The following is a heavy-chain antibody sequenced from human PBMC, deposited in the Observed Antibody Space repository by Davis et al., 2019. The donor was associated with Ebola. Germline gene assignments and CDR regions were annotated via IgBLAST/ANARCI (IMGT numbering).Heavy chain of an antibody. Sequence: GESLKISCAASGFTFSSYGMNWVRQAPGKGLEWLSYISSTSSTISYADSVKGRFTISRDNGKDSLYLQMNSLRHEDTSVYYCARGSRNMDVWGQGTTVTVSS. V-gene: IGHV3-48*02. J-gene: IGHJ6*02. CDR1: GFTFSSYG. CDR3: ARGSRNMDV. CDR2: ISSTSSTI.